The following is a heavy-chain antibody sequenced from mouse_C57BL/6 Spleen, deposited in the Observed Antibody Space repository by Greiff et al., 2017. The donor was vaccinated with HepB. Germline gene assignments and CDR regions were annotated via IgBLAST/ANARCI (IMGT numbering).Heavy chain of an antibody. Sequence: QVQLQQPGAELVRPGSSVKLSCKASGYTFTSYWMHWVKQRPIQGLEWIGNIDPSDSETHYNQKFKDKATLTVDKSSSTAYMQLSSLTSEDSAVYYCARGEGTTPYFDYWGQGTTLTVSS. J-gene: IGHJ2*01. CDR1: GYTFTSYW. V-gene: IGHV1-52*01. D-gene: IGHD1-1*01. CDR2: IDPSDSET. CDR3: ARGEGTTPYFDY.